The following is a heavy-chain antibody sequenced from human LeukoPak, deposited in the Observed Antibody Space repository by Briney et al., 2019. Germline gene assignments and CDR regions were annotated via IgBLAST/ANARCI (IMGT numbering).Heavy chain of an antibody. V-gene: IGHV4-38-2*01. D-gene: IGHD3-10*01. CDR3: ARHPFDRVFFDY. J-gene: IGHJ4*02. CDR2: IYHSGST. CDR1: GYSISRGYY. Sequence: PSETLSLTCAVSGYSISRGYYWGWIRQAPGKGLEWIGSIYHSGSTQYNPSLKSRLIISVDTSKSQFSLKLSSVTAAGTAVYFCARHPFDRVFFDYWGQGTLVTVSS.